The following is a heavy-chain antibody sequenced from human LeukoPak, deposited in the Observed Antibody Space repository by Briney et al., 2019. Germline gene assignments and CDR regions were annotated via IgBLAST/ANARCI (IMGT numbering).Heavy chain of an antibody. V-gene: IGHV3-53*01. D-gene: IGHD2-15*01. CDR3: EAGIRYCSGGSCIDY. J-gene: IGHJ4*02. CDR1: GFTVSSNY. CDR2: IYSGGST. Sequence: GWSLRLSCAASGFTVSSNYRNWFRQSPVKELDWGSVIYSGGSTYYADSVKGRFTISRDNSRYTLSLQMNSLRAEDTAVYYCEAGIRYCSGGSCIDYWGQGTLVTVSS.